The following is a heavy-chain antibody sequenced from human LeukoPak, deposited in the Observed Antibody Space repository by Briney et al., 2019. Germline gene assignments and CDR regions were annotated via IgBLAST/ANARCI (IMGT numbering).Heavy chain of an antibody. CDR2: ISVYNGNT. CDR3: ALLKPYYFYMDV. J-gene: IGHJ6*03. D-gene: IGHD2-21*01. Sequence: GASVKVSCKASGYTFTSYGISWVRQAPGQGLEWMGWISVYNGNTNYAQKVQGRGTMTTDTSTSTAYMELRSLRSDDTAVYYCALLKPYYFYMDVWGKGTTVTISS. CDR1: GYTFTSYG. V-gene: IGHV1-18*01.